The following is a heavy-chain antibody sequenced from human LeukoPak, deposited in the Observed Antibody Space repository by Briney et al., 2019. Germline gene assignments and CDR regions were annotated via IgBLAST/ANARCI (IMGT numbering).Heavy chain of an antibody. D-gene: IGHD3-22*01. Sequence: GGSLRLSCAASGFTFNTYWMSWVRQAPGKGLEWVANINEDGGEKYYVDSVKGRIIVSRDNAKNSLYLQMNSLRAEDTAVYYCARDVISGGSYSTAFDLWGQGTMVTVSS. CDR2: INEDGGEK. V-gene: IGHV3-7*01. CDR3: ARDVISGGSYSTAFDL. J-gene: IGHJ3*01. CDR1: GFTFNTYW.